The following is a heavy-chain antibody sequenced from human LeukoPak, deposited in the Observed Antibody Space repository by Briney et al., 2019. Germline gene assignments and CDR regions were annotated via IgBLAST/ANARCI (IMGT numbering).Heavy chain of an antibody. V-gene: IGHV5-51*01. CDR3: ARPMLSPYYYDSSGSGDAFDI. CDR2: IYPGDSDT. J-gene: IGHJ3*02. Sequence: GESLKISCKGSGYSFTSYWIGWVRQMPGKGLEWMGIIYPGDSDTRYSPSFQGQVTISADKSISTAYLQWSSLKASDTAMYYCARPMLSPYYYDSSGSGDAFDIWGQGTMVTVSS. D-gene: IGHD3-22*01. CDR1: GYSFTSYW.